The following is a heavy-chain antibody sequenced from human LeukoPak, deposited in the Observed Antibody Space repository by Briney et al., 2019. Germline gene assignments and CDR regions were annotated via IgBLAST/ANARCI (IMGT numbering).Heavy chain of an antibody. D-gene: IGHD3-9*01. CDR3: AKGYYDILTDYFHNWFNP. V-gene: IGHV3-23*01. CDR2: ISGSGGST. J-gene: IGHJ5*02. CDR1: GFTFSSYA. Sequence: GGSLRLSCAASGFTFSSYAMSWVRQAPGKGLEWVSAISGSGGSTYYADSVKGRFTISRDNSKNTLYLQMNSLRAEDTAVYYCAKGYYDILTDYFHNWFNPWGQGTLVIVSS.